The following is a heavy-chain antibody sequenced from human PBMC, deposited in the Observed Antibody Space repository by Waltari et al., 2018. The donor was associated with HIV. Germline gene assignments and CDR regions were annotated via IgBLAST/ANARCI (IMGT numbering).Heavy chain of an antibody. Sequence: QVQLQQWGAGLLKPSEPLPLTCAAYGAPFAGYYWSWIRQPPGKRLEWMGEINHRRNTNYNPSLKSRLTMSVDASKNQFSLNLNSVTAADTGVYYCARRALWLRPVYYFDYWGQGALVTVSS. CDR3: ARRALWLRPVYYFDY. J-gene: IGHJ4*02. CDR1: GAPFAGYY. CDR2: INHRRNT. D-gene: IGHD5-12*01. V-gene: IGHV4-34*01.